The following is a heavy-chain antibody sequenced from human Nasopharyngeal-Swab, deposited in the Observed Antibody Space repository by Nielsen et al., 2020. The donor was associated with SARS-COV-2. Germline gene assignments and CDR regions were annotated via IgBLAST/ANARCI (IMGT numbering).Heavy chain of an antibody. CDR3: AKDRALYYYDSSGYYYSSY. CDR2: ISGSGGST. CDR1: GFTFSSYA. Sequence: GESLKISWAASGFTFSSYAMSWVRQAPGKGLEWVSAISGSGGSTYYADSVKGRFTISRDNSKNTLYLQMNSLRAEDTAVYYCAKDRALYYYDSSGYYYSSYWGQGTLVTVSS. V-gene: IGHV3-23*01. D-gene: IGHD3-22*01. J-gene: IGHJ4*02.